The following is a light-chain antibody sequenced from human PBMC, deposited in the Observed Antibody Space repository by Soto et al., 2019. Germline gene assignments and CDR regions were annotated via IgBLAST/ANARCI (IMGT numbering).Light chain of an antibody. CDR1: RDDIGAYDY. J-gene: IGLJ2*01. V-gene: IGLV2-14*01. CDR2: EVT. Sequence: QSALTQPASVSGSPGQSITISCAGTRDDIGAYDYVSWYQQHPGNAPKLLVYEVTNRPSGVSDRFSGSKSGNTASLTISGLQPEDEADYYCNSYTNSTAVVFGGGTKVTVL. CDR3: NSYTNSTAVV.